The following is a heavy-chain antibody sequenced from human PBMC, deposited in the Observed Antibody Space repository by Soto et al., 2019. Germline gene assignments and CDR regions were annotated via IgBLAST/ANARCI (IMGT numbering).Heavy chain of an antibody. Sequence: GGSLRLCCAASGFTFSSYGMNGVRKAPGKGLEWVSSISSSSSYIYYADSVKGRFTISRDNAKNSLYLQMNSLRAEDTAVYYCARDALSYASYYGSGSYFRWGQGTLVTVSS. D-gene: IGHD3-10*01. CDR1: GFTFSSYG. CDR2: ISSSSSYI. J-gene: IGHJ4*02. CDR3: ARDALSYASYYGSGSYFR. V-gene: IGHV3-21*01.